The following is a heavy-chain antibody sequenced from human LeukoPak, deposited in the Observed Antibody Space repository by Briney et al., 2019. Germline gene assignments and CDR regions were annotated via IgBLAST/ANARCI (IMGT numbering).Heavy chain of an antibody. CDR3: AREPHTASGLTDAFDI. J-gene: IGHJ3*02. CDR2: IYTSGST. D-gene: IGHD2-21*02. CDR1: GGSISSGPYY. V-gene: IGHV4-61*02. Sequence: SETLSLTCTVSGGSISSGPYYWNWIRQPAGKGLEWIGRIYTSGSTIYNPSPKSRVTISLDTSNNQFSLKLSSVTAADTAVYYCAREPHTASGLTDAFDIWGQGTMVAVSS.